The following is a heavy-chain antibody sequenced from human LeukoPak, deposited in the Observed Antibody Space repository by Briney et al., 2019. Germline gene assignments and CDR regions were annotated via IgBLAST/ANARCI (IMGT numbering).Heavy chain of an antibody. J-gene: IGHJ4*02. CDR2: INPNTGGT. CDR1: GYSFTGYY. D-gene: IGHD6-13*01. CDR3: VPSSSYSSTWYFDY. Sequence: ASVKVSCKASGYSFTGYYMHWVRQAPGQGFEWMGWINPNTGGTYYAQRFQGRVTMTRDTSISTAYVELSSLRSDDTAVYYCVPSSSYSSTWYFDYWGQGTLVTVSS. V-gene: IGHV1-2*02.